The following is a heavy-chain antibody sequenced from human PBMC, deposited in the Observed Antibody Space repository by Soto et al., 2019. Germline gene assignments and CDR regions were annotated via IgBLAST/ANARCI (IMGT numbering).Heavy chain of an antibody. J-gene: IGHJ4*02. CDR1: GFTFSNYA. Sequence: QVQLVESGGGVVQPGRSLRLSCAASGFTFSNYAIHWVRQAPGKGLEWVAVISYDGSNKYYADSVKGRFTISRDNSKNTLYLRMNSLRAEDTAMYYCARAEGHDYGGNMHSWGQGTLVTVSS. CDR2: ISYDGSNK. CDR3: ARAEGHDYGGNMHS. D-gene: IGHD4-17*01. V-gene: IGHV3-30-3*01.